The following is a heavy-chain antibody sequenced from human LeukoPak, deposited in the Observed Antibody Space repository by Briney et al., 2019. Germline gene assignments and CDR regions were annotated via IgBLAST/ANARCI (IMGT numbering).Heavy chain of an antibody. J-gene: IGHJ4*02. V-gene: IGHV1-8*01. D-gene: IGHD2-2*01. CDR1: GYTFTSYD. CDR2: MNPNSGNT. Sequence: ASVKVSCKASGYTFTSYDINWVRQAPGQGLEWMGWMNPNSGNTGYAQKFQGRVTMTRNTSISTAYMELSSLRSEDTAVYYCARDPDQNIVVVPAAGRRNDYWGQGTLVTVSS. CDR3: ARDPDQNIVVVPAAGRRNDY.